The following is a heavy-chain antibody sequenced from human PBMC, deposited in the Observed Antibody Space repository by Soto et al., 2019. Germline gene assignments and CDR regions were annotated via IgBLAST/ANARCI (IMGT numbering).Heavy chain of an antibody. D-gene: IGHD3-3*01. J-gene: IGHJ6*02. CDR3: ARGGSTIFGVVIYYYYYGMDV. Sequence: SETLSLTCAVYGGSFSGYYWSWIRQPPGKGLEWIGEINHSGSTNYNPSLKSRVTISVDTSKNQFSLKLSSVTAADTAVYYCARGGSTIFGVVIYYYYYGMDVWGQGTTVNVSS. CDR1: GGSFSGYY. CDR2: INHSGST. V-gene: IGHV4-34*01.